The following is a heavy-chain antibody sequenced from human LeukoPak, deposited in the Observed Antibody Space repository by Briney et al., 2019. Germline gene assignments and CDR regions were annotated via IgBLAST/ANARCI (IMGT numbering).Heavy chain of an antibody. CDR2: MDPNSGNT. V-gene: IGHV1-8*01. CDR3: ASDPAFQYCSSTSCTCYCMDV. CDR1: GYTFTSYD. D-gene: IGHD2-2*01. J-gene: IGHJ6*02. Sequence: ASVKLSCTASGYTFTSYDIDLMRQATGQGLEWMGWMDPNSGNTGYAQKFQGRVTITRNASISTAYMELSNPRSVDAAVYYCASDPAFQYCSSTSCTCYCMDVWGQGTTVTVSS.